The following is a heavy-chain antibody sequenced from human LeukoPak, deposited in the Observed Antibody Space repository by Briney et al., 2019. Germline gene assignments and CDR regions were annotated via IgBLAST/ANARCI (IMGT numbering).Heavy chain of an antibody. CDR3: ARSSIVTDGFDP. J-gene: IGHJ5*02. V-gene: IGHV3-66*01. Sequence: PGGSLRLSCAASGFTVSNNYMSWVSQAPGKGLEWVSVIYSGGSTYYADSVKGRFTISRDNSKNTLYLQMNSLRAEDTALYYCARSSIVTDGFDPWGQGTLVTVSS. D-gene: IGHD1-26*01. CDR2: IYSGGST. CDR1: GFTVSNNY.